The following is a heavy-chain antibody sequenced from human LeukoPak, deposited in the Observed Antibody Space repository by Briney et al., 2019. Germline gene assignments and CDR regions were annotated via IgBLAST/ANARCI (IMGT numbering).Heavy chain of an antibody. D-gene: IGHD2-2*01. CDR1: GYTFTSYY. V-gene: IGHV1-2*02. J-gene: IGHJ4*02. CDR2: INPNSGGT. Sequence: AASVKVSCKASGYTFTSYYMHWVRQAPGQGLEWMGWINPNSGGTNYAQKFQGRVTMTRDTSISTAYMELSRLRSDDTAVYYCARARSGWRSSTSCYAYWGQGTLVTVSS. CDR3: ARARSGWRSSTSCYAY.